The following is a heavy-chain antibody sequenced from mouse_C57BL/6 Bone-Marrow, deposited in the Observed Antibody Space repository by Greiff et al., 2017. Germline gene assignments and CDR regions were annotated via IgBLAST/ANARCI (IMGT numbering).Heavy chain of an antibody. Sequence: QVQLQQPGAELVKPGASVKMSCKASGYTFTSYWITWVKQRPGQGLEWIGEIYPGSGGTNYNEKFKSKATLTVDTSSSTAYMQLCSLTYEDTAVLYCACKGLDCNDRYFDVWGTGTTVTVSS. CDR2: IYPGSGGT. J-gene: IGHJ1*03. V-gene: IGHV1-55*01. CDR1: GYTFTSYW. CDR3: ACKGLDCNDRYFDV. D-gene: IGHD2-1*01.